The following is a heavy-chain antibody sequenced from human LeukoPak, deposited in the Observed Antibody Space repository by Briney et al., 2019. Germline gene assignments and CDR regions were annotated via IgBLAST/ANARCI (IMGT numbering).Heavy chain of an antibody. CDR2: ISSSGSTI. D-gene: IGHD3-22*01. CDR1: GFTFSDYY. CDR3: ASGGYYYDSSGYYEAYYFDY. Sequence: GGSLRLSCTASGFTFSDYYMSWIRQAPGKGLEWVSYISSSGSTIYYADSVKGRFTISRDNAKNSLYLQMNSLRAEDTAVYYCASGGYYYDSSGYYEAYYFDYWGQGTLVTVSS. J-gene: IGHJ4*02. V-gene: IGHV3-11*01.